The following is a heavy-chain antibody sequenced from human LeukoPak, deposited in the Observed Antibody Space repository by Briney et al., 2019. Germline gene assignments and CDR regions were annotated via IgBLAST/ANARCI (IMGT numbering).Heavy chain of an antibody. CDR2: TSSSSSYI. V-gene: IGHV3-21*01. J-gene: IGHJ5*02. D-gene: IGHD6-19*01. CDR1: GFTLSSYS. Sequence: PGGSLRLSCAASGFTLSSYSMNWVRQAPGKGLEWVSSTSSSSSYIYYADSVKGRFTISRDNAKNSLYLQMNSLRAEDTAVYYCIAVAGQGTWFDPWGQGTLVTVSS. CDR3: IAVAGQGTWFDP.